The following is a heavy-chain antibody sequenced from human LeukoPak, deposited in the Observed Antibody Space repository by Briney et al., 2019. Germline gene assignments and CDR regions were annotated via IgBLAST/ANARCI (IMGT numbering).Heavy chain of an antibody. CDR3: VKKGLGYCSNGVCHFDY. CDR2: VSDSGGST. J-gene: IGHJ4*02. CDR1: GFTLSSYV. Sequence: GGSVRLSCAASGFTLSSYVMHWVCQAAGKGMEWDSAVSDSGGSTFYAVSVKGRFTISRDNSKNTLYLQMNSLRAEDTAVYYCVKKGLGYCSNGVCHFDYWGQGTLVTVSS. V-gene: IGHV3-23*01. D-gene: IGHD2-8*01.